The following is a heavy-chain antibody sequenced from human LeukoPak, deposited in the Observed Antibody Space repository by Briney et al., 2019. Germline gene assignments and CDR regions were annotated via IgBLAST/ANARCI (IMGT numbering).Heavy chain of an antibody. J-gene: IGHJ3*02. D-gene: IGHD6-13*01. Sequence: SVKVSCKASGGTFSSYAISWVRQAPGQGLEWIGGIIPIFGTANYAQKFRGRVTITTDESTSTAYMELSSLRSEDTAVYYCARASSGYSSSWRSGGAFDIWGQGTMVTVSS. CDR2: IIPIFGTA. V-gene: IGHV1-69*05. CDR3: ARASSGYSSSWRSGGAFDI. CDR1: GGTFSSYA.